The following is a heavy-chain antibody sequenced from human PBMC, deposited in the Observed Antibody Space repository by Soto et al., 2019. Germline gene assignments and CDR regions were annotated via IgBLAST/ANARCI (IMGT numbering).Heavy chain of an antibody. J-gene: IGHJ6*03. V-gene: IGHV4-59*01. CDR1: GGSISSYY. D-gene: IGHD6-19*01. CDR2: IYYSGST. Sequence: SETLSLTCTVSGGSISSYYWSWIRQPPGKGLEWIGYIYYSGSTNYNPSLKSRVTISVDTSKNQFSLKLSSVTAADTAVYYCARTAVAGFYYMYVWGKGTTVTVSS. CDR3: ARTAVAGFYYMYV.